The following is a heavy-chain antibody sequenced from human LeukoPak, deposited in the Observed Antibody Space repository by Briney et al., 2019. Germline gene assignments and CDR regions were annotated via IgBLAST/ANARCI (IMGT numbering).Heavy chain of an antibody. CDR2: IYSGGST. CDR3: AREGSIYFSESSGYLGY. CDR1: GDPISSASYY. D-gene: IGHD3-22*01. J-gene: IGHJ4*02. Sequence: PSQTLSLTCTVSGDPISSASYYWSWIRQPAGKGLEWIGRIYSGGSTNYNPSLKSRVTISVDTSKNQFSLKLSSVTAADTAVYYCAREGSIYFSESSGYLGYWGQGTLVTVSS. V-gene: IGHV4-61*02.